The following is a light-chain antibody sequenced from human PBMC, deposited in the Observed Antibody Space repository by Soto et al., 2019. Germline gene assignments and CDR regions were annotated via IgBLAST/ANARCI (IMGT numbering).Light chain of an antibody. CDR1: QSVSSN. J-gene: IGKJ1*01. V-gene: IGKV3-15*01. Sequence: EIVMTQSPATLSVSPGERATLSCRASQSVSSNLAWYQQKPGQAPRLLIYRASARPTGIPARFSGSGSGTEFTLTISGLQSEDFAVYYCQQYDNWPRTFGQGTKVEIK. CDR2: RAS. CDR3: QQYDNWPRT.